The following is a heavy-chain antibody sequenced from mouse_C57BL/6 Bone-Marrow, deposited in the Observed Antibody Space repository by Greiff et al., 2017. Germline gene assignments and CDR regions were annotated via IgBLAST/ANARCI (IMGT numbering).Heavy chain of an antibody. D-gene: IGHD4-1*01. CDR3: ASASWDGLYYFDY. V-gene: IGHV1-81*01. CDR2: IYPRSGTT. Sequence: QVQLQQSGAELARPWASVKLSCKASGYTFPSYGISWVKQRPGQGLEWIGEIYPRSGTTYYNEKFKGKATLTADNSSRTSYMVLRSLTSEDAAVYFCASASWDGLYYFDYWGQGTTLTVSS. CDR1: GYTFPSYG. J-gene: IGHJ2*01.